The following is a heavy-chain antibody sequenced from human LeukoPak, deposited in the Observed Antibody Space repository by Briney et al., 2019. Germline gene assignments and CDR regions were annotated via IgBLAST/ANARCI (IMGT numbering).Heavy chain of an antibody. D-gene: IGHD1-26*01. CDR3: EGLLWENY. CDR2: ISGSGGST. Sequence: PGGSLRLSCAASGFTFRHAWMTWVRQAPGKGLEWVSSISGSGGSTYYADSVKGRFTISRDNSKNTLYLQMNSLRAEDTAVYYCEGLLWENYWGQGTLVTVSS. V-gene: IGHV3-23*01. J-gene: IGHJ4*02. CDR1: GFTFRHAW.